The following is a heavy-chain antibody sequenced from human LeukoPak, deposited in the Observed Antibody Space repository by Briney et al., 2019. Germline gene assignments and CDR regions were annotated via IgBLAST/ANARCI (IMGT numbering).Heavy chain of an antibody. CDR2: IYAGDSDT. CDR1: GYRFSSYW. J-gene: IGHJ4*02. V-gene: IGHV5-51*01. Sequence: GESLKISFKASGYRFSSYWIGWVRQMPGKGLEWMGNIYAGDSDTRYSPSFQGQVTISVDKSINTAYLQWSSLKASDTAMYYCVRRRSGTNSDYWGQGTLVTVSS. D-gene: IGHD1-26*01. CDR3: VRRRSGTNSDY.